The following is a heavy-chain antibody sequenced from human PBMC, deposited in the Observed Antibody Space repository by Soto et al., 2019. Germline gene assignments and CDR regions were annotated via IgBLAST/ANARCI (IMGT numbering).Heavy chain of an antibody. D-gene: IGHD1-1*01. Sequence: GSLRLSCAASGFTFSSCAMSWVRQAPGKGLEWVSGIGGSGDTYYVDSVKGRFTISRDNAKNSLYLQMNSLRAEDTAVYYCATDLGTTMARHWGQGTLVTVSS. V-gene: IGHV3-23*01. J-gene: IGHJ4*02. CDR3: ATDLGTTMARH. CDR1: GFTFSSCA. CDR2: IGGSGDT.